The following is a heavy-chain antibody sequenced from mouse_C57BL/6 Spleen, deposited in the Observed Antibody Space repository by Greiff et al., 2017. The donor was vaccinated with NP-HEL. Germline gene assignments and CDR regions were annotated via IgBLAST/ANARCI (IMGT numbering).Heavy chain of an antibody. Sequence: QVQLKQPGAELVKPGASVKLSCKASGYTFTSYWMHWVKQRPGQGLEWIGMIHPNSGSTNYNEKFKSKATLTVDKSSSTAYMQLSSLTSEDSAVYYCARLRYGSSYVPDYWGQGTTFTVSS. CDR3: ARLRYGSSYVPDY. CDR2: IHPNSGST. V-gene: IGHV1-64*01. J-gene: IGHJ2*01. D-gene: IGHD1-1*01. CDR1: GYTFTSYW.